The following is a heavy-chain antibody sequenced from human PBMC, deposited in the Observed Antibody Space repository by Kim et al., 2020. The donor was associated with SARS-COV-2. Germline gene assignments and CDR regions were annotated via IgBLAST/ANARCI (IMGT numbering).Heavy chain of an antibody. J-gene: IGHJ6*02. CDR1: GGSFSGYY. D-gene: IGHD3-3*01. Sequence: SETLSLTCAVYGGSFSGYYWSWIRQPPGKGLEWIGEINHSGSTNYNPSLKSRVTISVDTSKNQFSLKLSSVTAADTAVYYCARRGAVWSGYYYYGMDVWGQGTTVTVSS. CDR3: ARRGAVWSGYYYYGMDV. V-gene: IGHV4-34*01. CDR2: INHSGST.